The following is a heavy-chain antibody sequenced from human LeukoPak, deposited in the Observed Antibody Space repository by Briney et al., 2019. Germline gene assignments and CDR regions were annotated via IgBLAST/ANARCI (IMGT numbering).Heavy chain of an antibody. CDR1: GYTFTGYY. Sequence: ASVKVSCKASGYTFTGYYMHWVRQAPGQGLEWIGWINPNSGGTNYAQKFQGRVTMTGDTSISTAYMELSRLRSDDTAVYYCARVPRIAAAGSYFDYWGQGTLVTVSS. CDR2: INPNSGGT. D-gene: IGHD6-13*01. V-gene: IGHV1-2*02. J-gene: IGHJ4*02. CDR3: ARVPRIAAAGSYFDY.